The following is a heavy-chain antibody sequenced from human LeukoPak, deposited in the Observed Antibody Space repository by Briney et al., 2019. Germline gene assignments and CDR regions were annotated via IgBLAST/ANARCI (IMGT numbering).Heavy chain of an antibody. Sequence: ASVKVSCKASGYTFTSYGISWVRQAPGQGLEWMGWISAYNGNTNYAQKLQGRVTMTTDTSTSTAYMELRSLRSDDTAVYYCARDYGVAYGRGHFDYWGQGTLVTVSS. V-gene: IGHV1-18*01. J-gene: IGHJ4*02. D-gene: IGHD3-3*01. CDR1: GYTFTSYG. CDR2: ISAYNGNT. CDR3: ARDYGVAYGRGHFDY.